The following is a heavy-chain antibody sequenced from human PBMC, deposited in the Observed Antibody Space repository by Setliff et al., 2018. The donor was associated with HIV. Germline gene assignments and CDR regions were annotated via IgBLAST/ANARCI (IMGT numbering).Heavy chain of an antibody. CDR2: INHSEST. CDR3: AWGGGITWRSYSFDY. Sequence: PSETLSLTCAVYGESFSDYYWSWIRQPPGKGLEWIGEINHSESTNYNPSLKSRVTVSVDTSKKQFSLRLSSVSAADTALYYCAWGGGITWRSYSFDYWGHGTLVTVSS. J-gene: IGHJ4*01. D-gene: IGHD3-10*01. V-gene: IGHV4-34*01. CDR1: GESFSDYY.